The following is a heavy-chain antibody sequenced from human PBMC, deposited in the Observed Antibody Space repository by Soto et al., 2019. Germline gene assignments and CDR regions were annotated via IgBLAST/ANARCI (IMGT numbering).Heavy chain of an antibody. J-gene: IGHJ4*02. V-gene: IGHV2-5*02. D-gene: IGHD2-15*01. CDR2: TYWDDKE. Sequence: QITLKESGPTLVKPTQTLTVTCTFSGFSLSTSGEGVGWIRQPPGQALEWLVNTYWDDKERYSPSLKSRLTXXXXXXXXXXXXXXXXXXXXXXXXXXXXXXXRAGGSCFDYWGQGTLVTVS. CDR3: XXXXRAGGSCFDY. CDR1: GFSLSTSGEG.